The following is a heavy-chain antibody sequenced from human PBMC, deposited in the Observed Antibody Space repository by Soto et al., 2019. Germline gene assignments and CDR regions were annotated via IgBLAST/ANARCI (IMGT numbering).Heavy chain of an antibody. CDR1: GFTFSSYG. J-gene: IGHJ4*02. CDR2: IWYDGSNK. Sequence: QVQLVESGGGVVQPGRSLRLSCAASGFTFSSYGMHWVRQAPGKGLEWVAVIWYDGSNKYYADSVKGRFTISRDNSKNTLYLQMNSLRAEDTAVYYCARERAPQDIVVVPAANDYWGQGTLVTVSS. CDR3: ARERAPQDIVVVPAANDY. D-gene: IGHD2-2*01. V-gene: IGHV3-33*01.